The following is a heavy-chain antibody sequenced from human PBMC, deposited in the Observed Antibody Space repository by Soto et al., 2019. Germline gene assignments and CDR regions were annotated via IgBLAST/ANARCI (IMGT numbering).Heavy chain of an antibody. Sequence: GGSLRLPCAASGFTFSSYAMSWVRQAPGKGLEWVSAISGSGGSTYYADSVKGRFTISRDNSKNTLYLQMNSLRAEDTAVYYCAKAINDYGDPAWFDPWGQGTLVTVSS. CDR2: ISGSGGST. J-gene: IGHJ5*02. CDR3: AKAINDYGDPAWFDP. CDR1: GFTFSSYA. V-gene: IGHV3-23*01. D-gene: IGHD4-17*01.